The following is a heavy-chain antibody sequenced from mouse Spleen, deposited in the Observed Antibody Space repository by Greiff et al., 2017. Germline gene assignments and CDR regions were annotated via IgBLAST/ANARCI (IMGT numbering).Heavy chain of an antibody. Sequence: LQQPGSELVRPGASVKLSCKASGYTFTSYWMHWVKQRPGQGLEWIGNIYPGSGSTNYDEKFKSKATLTVDTSSSTAYMQLSSLTSEDSAVYYCTRKKGYELRGFAYWGQGTLVTVSA. V-gene: IGHV1S22*01. J-gene: IGHJ3*01. CDR3: TRKKGYELRGFAY. CDR2: IYPGSGST. CDR1: GYTFTSYW. D-gene: IGHD1-1*01.